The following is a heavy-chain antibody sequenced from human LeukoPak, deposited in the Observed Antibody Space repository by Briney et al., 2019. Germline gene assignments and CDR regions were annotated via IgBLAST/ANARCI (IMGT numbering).Heavy chain of an antibody. D-gene: IGHD1-1*01. CDR2: IDPSGGST. V-gene: IGHV1-46*01. J-gene: IGHJ4*02. CDR1: GYTFTNYY. Sequence: ASVKVSCKACGYTFTNYYMHWVRQPPGQGLEWMGIIDPSGGSTSYSQKFQGRVTMTRDTSTSTVYMELSSLRSEDTAVYYCARDNTTTGPFDYWGQGTLVTVSS. CDR3: ARDNTTTGPFDY.